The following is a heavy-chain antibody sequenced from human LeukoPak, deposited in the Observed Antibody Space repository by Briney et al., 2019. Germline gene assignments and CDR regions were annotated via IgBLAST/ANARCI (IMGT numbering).Heavy chain of an antibody. CDR2: INHSGST. D-gene: IGHD2-15*01. Sequence: SETLSLTCAVYGGSFSGYYWSWIRQPPGKGLEWIGEINHSGSTNYNPSLKSRVTISVDTSKNQFSLKLSSVTAADTAVYYCARGGLVVVAATRSDYYMDVWGKGTTVTVSS. J-gene: IGHJ6*03. V-gene: IGHV4-34*01. CDR3: ARGGLVVVAATRSDYYMDV. CDR1: GGSFSGYY.